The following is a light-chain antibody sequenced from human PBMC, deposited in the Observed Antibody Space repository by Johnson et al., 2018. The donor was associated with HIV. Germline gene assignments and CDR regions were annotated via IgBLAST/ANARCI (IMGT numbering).Light chain of an antibody. CDR1: SSNIGNNY. J-gene: IGLJ1*01. Sequence: QSVLRQPPSVSAAPGQKVTISCSGSSSNIGNNYVSWYQQLPGTAPKLLIYENNKRPSGIPDRFSGSKSGTSATLGITGLQTGDEADYYCGTWDSSLRGVFGTGTQVTRL. CDR2: ENN. V-gene: IGLV1-51*01. CDR3: GTWDSSLRGV.